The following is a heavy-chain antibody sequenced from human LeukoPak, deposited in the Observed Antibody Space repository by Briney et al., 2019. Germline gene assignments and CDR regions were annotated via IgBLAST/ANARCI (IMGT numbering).Heavy chain of an antibody. CDR1: GYTFTSYY. V-gene: IGHV1-46*01. J-gene: IGHJ4*02. CDR3: ARDPNQYGDY. Sequence: ASVKVSCKASGYTFTSYYMHWVRQAPGQGLEWMGIINPSGGSTGYAQKFQGRVAMTRDTSTSTVYMELSSLRSEDTAVYYCARDPNQYGDYWGQGTQVTVSS. D-gene: IGHD1-14*01. CDR2: INPSGGST.